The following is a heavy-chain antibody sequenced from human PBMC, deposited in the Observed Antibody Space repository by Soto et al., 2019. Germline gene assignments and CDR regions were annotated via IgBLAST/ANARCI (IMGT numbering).Heavy chain of an antibody. V-gene: IGHV3-7*01. J-gene: IGHJ4*02. CDR2: IKQDGSQN. D-gene: IGHD6-19*01. CDR1: GFTFSNYW. Sequence: EVQLVESGGGLVQPGGSLRLSCAASGFTFSNYWMSWVRQAPGKGLELVANIKQDGSQNYYVDSVKGGFTTSRDNTKNSFYLQMNSMRAEGTAVYYCARDHINGWKFDYWGRGTLVTGSS. CDR3: ARDHINGWKFDY.